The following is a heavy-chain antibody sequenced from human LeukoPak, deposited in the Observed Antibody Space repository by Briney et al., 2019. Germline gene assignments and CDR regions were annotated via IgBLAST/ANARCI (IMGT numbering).Heavy chain of an antibody. Sequence: GGSLRLSCAASGFTVSSNYMSWVRQAPGKRLEWVSVIYSGGSTYYADSVKGRFTISRDNSKNTLYLQMNSLRAEDTAVYYCAREQGYYYDSSGYYRFDYWGQGTLVTVSS. D-gene: IGHD3-22*01. J-gene: IGHJ4*02. CDR3: AREQGYYYDSSGYYRFDY. CDR1: GFTVSSNY. V-gene: IGHV3-66*01. CDR2: IYSGGST.